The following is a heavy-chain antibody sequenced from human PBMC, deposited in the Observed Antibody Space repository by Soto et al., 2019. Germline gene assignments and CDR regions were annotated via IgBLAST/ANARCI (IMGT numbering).Heavy chain of an antibody. D-gene: IGHD6-13*01. CDR2: INPNSGGT. Sequence: GASVKVSCKASGYTFTGYYMHWVRQAPRQGLEWMGWINPNSGGTNYAQKFQGWVTMTRDTSISTAYMELSRLRSDDTAVYYCARDSPYSSSWGYYFDYWGQGTLVTVSS. CDR3: ARDSPYSSSWGYYFDY. J-gene: IGHJ4*02. CDR1: GYTFTGYY. V-gene: IGHV1-2*04.